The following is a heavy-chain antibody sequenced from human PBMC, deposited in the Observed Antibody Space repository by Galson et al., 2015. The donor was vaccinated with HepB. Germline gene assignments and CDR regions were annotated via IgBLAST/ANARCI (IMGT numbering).Heavy chain of an antibody. V-gene: IGHV1-46*01. CDR2: INPSGGST. CDR3: ASPHRREARGYYYYGMDV. Sequence: SVKVSCKASGYTFTSYYMHWVRQAPGQGLEWMGIINPSGGSTSYAQKFQGRVTMTRDTSTSTVYMELSSLRSEDTAVYYCASPHRREARGYYYYGMDVWGQGTTVTVSS. CDR1: GYTFTSYY. J-gene: IGHJ6*02. D-gene: IGHD1-26*01.